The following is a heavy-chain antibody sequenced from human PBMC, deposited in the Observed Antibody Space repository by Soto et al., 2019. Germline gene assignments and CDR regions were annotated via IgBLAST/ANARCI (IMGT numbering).Heavy chain of an antibody. Sequence: NPSETLSLTCTVSGGSISSGDYYWIWIRQPPGKGLEWIGYIYYSGSTYYNPSLKSRVTISVDTSKNQFSLKLSSVTAADTAVYYCARGSVVVILWGQGTLVTVS. CDR1: GGSISSGDYY. D-gene: IGHD3-22*01. J-gene: IGHJ4*02. V-gene: IGHV4-30-4*01. CDR2: IYYSGST. CDR3: ARGSVVVIL.